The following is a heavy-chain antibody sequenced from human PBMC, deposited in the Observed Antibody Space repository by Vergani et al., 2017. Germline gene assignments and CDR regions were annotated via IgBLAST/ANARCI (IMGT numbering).Heavy chain of an antibody. J-gene: IGHJ4*02. CDR2: FHSVWSST. V-gene: IGHV3-74*01. CDR3: ARFPYLYSSGWYGPFDY. D-gene: IGHD6-19*01. Sequence: EVQLVASGGGLVPPPPSLPLXFPPXXFPFSTFCFPFLPHPPGPGVVVVSRFHSVWSSTSYADSVKGRFTISRDNAKNTLYLQMNSLRAEDTAVYYCARFPYLYSSGWYGPFDYWGQGTLVTVSS. CDR1: XFPFSTFC.